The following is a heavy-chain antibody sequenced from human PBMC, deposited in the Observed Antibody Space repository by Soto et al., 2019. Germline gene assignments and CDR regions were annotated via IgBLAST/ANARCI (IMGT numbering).Heavy chain of an antibody. J-gene: IGHJ6*03. V-gene: IGHV3-7*01. CDR2: IKQDGSEG. CDR1: GFTFGSYW. D-gene: IGHD4-4*01. Sequence: EVQLVESGGGLVQPGGSLRLSCAASGFTFGSYWMSWVRQAPGKGLEWVANIKQDGSEGYYADSVNGRFTISRDNAKNSLYLQMNSLSAEDTAVYYCARVGTTMTTVTRSGYYMDVWGKGTTVTVSS. CDR3: ARVGTTMTTVTRSGYYMDV.